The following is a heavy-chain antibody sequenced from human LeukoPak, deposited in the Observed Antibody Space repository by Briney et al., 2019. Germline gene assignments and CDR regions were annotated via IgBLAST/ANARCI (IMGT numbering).Heavy chain of an antibody. D-gene: IGHD2-21*02. J-gene: IGHJ4*02. Sequence: PGGSLRLSCAASGFTFSSYSMNWVRQAPGKGLEWVSSISSSSTYIYYADSVRGRFIIFRDNAKKSLYLQMNSLRAEDTAVYYCVGGDRRDFWGQGTLVTVSS. CDR1: GFTFSSYS. CDR3: VGGDRRDF. V-gene: IGHV3-21*01. CDR2: ISSSSTYI.